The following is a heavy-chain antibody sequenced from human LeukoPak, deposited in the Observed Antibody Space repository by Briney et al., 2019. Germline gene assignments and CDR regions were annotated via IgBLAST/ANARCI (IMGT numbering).Heavy chain of an antibody. CDR2: IHNSGTS. V-gene: IGHV4-59*12. CDR1: DDSISDYY. Sequence: SETLSLTCTVSDDSISDYYRGWIRQPPGKGLEWIGYIHNSGTSTYNLSLKSRVTISVDTSKNQFSLKLSSVTAADTAVYYCAREPGYSSSPFDYWGQGTLVTVSS. D-gene: IGHD6-13*01. J-gene: IGHJ4*02. CDR3: AREPGYSSSPFDY.